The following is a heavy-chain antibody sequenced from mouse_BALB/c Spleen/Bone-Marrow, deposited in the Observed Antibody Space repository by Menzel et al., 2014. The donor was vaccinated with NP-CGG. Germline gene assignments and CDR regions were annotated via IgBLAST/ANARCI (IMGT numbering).Heavy chain of an antibody. CDR2: IRNKANGYTT. Sequence: EVMLVESGGGLVQPGGSLRLSCATSGFTFTDYYMNWVRQPPGMALEWLGFIRNKANGYTTDYSTSVKGRFTISRDNSQNILYLQMNTLRTEDSATYYCARDVGRLFFDVWGAGTPVTVSS. CDR3: ARDVGRLFFDV. V-gene: IGHV7-3*02. J-gene: IGHJ1*01. CDR1: GFTFTDYY. D-gene: IGHD3-3*01.